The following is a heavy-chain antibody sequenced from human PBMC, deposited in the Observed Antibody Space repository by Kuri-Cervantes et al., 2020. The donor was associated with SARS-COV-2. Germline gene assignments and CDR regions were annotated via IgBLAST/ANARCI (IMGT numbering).Heavy chain of an antibody. CDR3: TTGIQLWSGDY. Sequence: SVKVSCKASGGTFSSYAISWVRQAPGQGLEWMGGIIPIFGTANYAQKFQGRVTITADKSTSTAYMELSSLRSEDTAVYYCTTGIQLWSGDYWGQGTLVTVSS. CDR1: GGTFSSYA. CDR2: IIPIFGTA. D-gene: IGHD5-18*01. J-gene: IGHJ4*02. V-gene: IGHV1-69*06.